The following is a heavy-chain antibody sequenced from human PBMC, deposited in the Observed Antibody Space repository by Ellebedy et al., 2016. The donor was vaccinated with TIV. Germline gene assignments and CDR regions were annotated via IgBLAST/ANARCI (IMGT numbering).Heavy chain of an antibody. J-gene: IGHJ6*03. Sequence: ASVKVSCXASGYTFTGYYMHWVRQAPGQGLEWMGWINPNSGGTNYAQKFQGRVTMTRDTSISTAYMELSRLRSDDTAVYYCASKGGPDIAPYYYYYMDVWGKGTTVTVSS. D-gene: IGHD5-12*01. CDR2: INPNSGGT. CDR3: ASKGGPDIAPYYYYYMDV. CDR1: GYTFTGYY. V-gene: IGHV1-2*02.